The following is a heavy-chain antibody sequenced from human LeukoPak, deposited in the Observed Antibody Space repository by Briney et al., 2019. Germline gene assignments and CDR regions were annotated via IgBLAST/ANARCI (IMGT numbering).Heavy chain of an antibody. CDR3: ASGEVVAPADTDITSGMDV. V-gene: IGHV4-34*01. CDR2: INRSGST. Sequence: PSETLSLTCAVYGGSFSGYYWSWIRQPPGKGLEWLGEINRSGSTNHNPSLKSRVTISVDTSKNQFSLKLSSVTAADTAVYYCASGEVVAPADTDITSGMDVWGQGTTVTVSS. J-gene: IGHJ6*02. D-gene: IGHD2-2*01. CDR1: GGSFSGYY.